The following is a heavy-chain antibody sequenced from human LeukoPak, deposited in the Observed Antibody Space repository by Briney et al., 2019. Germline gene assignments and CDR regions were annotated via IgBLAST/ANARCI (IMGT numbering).Heavy chain of an antibody. CDR2: TFYRSKWFY. CDR3: ARDGTLAAAGNMHY. CDR1: GDSVSSNTAA. J-gene: IGHJ4*02. V-gene: IGHV6-1*01. D-gene: IGHD6-13*01. Sequence: SQTLSLTCAISGDSVSSNTAAGNWIRQSPSRGLEWLGRTFYRSKWFYDYAVSVKSRIAINPDTSKNQFSLQLNSVTPEDTAVYYCARDGTLAAAGNMHYWGQGTLVTVSS.